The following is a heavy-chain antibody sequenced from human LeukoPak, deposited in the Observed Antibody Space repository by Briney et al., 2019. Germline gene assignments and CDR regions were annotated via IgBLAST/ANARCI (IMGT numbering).Heavy chain of an antibody. V-gene: IGHV4-59*01. CDR1: GGSISGYY. Sequence: SETLSLTCTVSGGSISGYYWSWIRQPPGKGLEWIGYIYYSGSTNYNPSLKSRVTISVDTSKNQFSLKLSSVTAADTAVYYCARGVRPYYFDYWGQGTLVTVSS. CDR3: ARGVRPYYFDY. D-gene: IGHD6-6*01. J-gene: IGHJ4*02. CDR2: IYYSGST.